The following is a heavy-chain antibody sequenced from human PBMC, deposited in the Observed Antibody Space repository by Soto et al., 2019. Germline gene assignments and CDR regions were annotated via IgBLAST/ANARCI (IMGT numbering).Heavy chain of an antibody. V-gene: IGHV3-33*01. J-gene: IGHJ6*02. CDR3: ASDLVGASDSYGLDV. CDR2: IWHDGNNK. Sequence: QPGGSLRLSCAASGFTFSNYGMHWVRQAPGKGLEWVAIIWHDGNNKYYADSVGGRFIISRDNSKNRLYLQMNSLRAEDTAVYYCASDLVGASDSYGLDVWGQGTPVTVSS. D-gene: IGHD1-26*01. CDR1: GFTFSNYG.